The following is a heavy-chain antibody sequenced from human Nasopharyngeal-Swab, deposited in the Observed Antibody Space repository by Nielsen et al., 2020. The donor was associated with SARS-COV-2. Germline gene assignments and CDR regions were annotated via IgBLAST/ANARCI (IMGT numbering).Heavy chain of an antibody. CDR3: AKLSPYYYGSGSSHDAFDI. Sequence: VRQAPGKGLEWVSAISGSCCITSSADSVKVRFTISRDNSKNTLYLQMNSLRAEDTAVYYCAKLSPYYYGSGSSHDAFDIWGQGTMVTVSS. J-gene: IGHJ3*02. D-gene: IGHD3-10*01. CDR2: ISGSCCIT. V-gene: IGHV3-23*01.